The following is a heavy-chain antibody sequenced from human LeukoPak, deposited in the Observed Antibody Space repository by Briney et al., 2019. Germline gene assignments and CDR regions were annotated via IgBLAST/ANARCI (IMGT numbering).Heavy chain of an antibody. D-gene: IGHD3-3*01. V-gene: IGHV4-59*01. J-gene: IGHJ4*02. CDR3: ARAGQGDFWSGLRYFDY. CDR1: DGSISGYY. CDR2: ISYTGST. Sequence: SETLSLTCTVSDGSISGYYWTWIRQPPGKGLEWLGYISYTGSTNYSPPLKSRVTISVDTSKNQFSLKLNSVTAADTAVYYCARAGQGDFWSGLRYFDYWGQGTLVTVSS.